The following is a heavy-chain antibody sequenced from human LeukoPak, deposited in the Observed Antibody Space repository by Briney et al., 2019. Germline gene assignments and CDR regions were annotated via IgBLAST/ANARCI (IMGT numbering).Heavy chain of an antibody. D-gene: IGHD6-13*01. V-gene: IGHV4-34*01. CDR3: ARSRPSGSSSGRYNWFDP. Sequence: PSETLSLTCAVYGGSFSGYYWSWIRQPPGKGLEWIGEINHSGSTNYNPSLKSRVTISVDTSKNQFSLKESSVTAADTAIYYCARSRPSGSSSGRYNWFDPWGQGTLVTVSS. CDR1: GGSFSGYY. CDR2: INHSGST. J-gene: IGHJ5*02.